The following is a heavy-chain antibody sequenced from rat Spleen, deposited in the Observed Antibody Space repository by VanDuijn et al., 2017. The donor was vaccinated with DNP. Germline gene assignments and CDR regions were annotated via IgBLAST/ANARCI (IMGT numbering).Heavy chain of an antibody. CDR1: GFTFSNSD. CDR3: VRVNWVPDY. Sequence: EVQVVESGGGLVQPGRSMTVSCAVSGFTFSNSDMAWVRQAPTKGLEWVASISTSGGVTYYRDSVKGRFTISRDNTKNTLYLQMNSLRSEDTATYYCVRVNWVPDYWGQGVMVTVSP. V-gene: IGHV5-25*01. CDR2: ISTSGGVT. D-gene: IGHD5-1*01. J-gene: IGHJ2*01.